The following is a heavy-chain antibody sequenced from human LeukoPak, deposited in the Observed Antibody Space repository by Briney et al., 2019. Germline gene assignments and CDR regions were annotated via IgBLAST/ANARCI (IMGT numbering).Heavy chain of an antibody. CDR1: GGSISGSF. CDR2: IHYTGSY. Sequence: SETLSLTCTVSGGSISGSFWSWIRQPPGKGLEWVGYIHYTGSYKTNPSLKSRVTLSVDTSKNQFSLKLSSVTAADTAVYYCARKVVFDLWGRGTLVTVSS. D-gene: IGHD2-15*01. J-gene: IGHJ2*01. CDR3: ARKVVFDL. V-gene: IGHV4-59*01.